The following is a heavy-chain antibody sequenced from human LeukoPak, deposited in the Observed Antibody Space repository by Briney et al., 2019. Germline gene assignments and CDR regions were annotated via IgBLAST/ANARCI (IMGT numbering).Heavy chain of an antibody. V-gene: IGHV4-59*08. CDR3: ARHTEMATPQYYFDY. CDR1: GGSISSYY. J-gene: IGHJ4*02. Sequence: SETLSLTCTVSGGSISSYYWSWIRQPPGKGLEWIGYIYYSGSTNYNPSLKSRVTISVDTSKNQFSLKLSSVTAADTAAYYCARHTEMATPQYYFDYWGQGTLVTVSS. D-gene: IGHD5-24*01. CDR2: IYYSGST.